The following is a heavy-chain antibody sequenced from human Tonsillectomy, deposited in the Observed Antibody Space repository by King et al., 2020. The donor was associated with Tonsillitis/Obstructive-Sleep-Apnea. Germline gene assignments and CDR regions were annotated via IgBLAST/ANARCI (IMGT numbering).Heavy chain of an antibody. CDR2: IYHSGST. CDR1: GGSISSGGYS. CDR3: ALRGGDAFDI. Sequence: QLQESGSGLVKPSQTLSLTCAVSGGSISSGGYSWSWIRQPPGKGLEWIGYIYHSGSTYYNPSLKSRVTISVDRSKNQFSLKLSSVTAADTAVYYCALRGGDAFDIWGQGTMVTVSS. V-gene: IGHV4-30-2*01. J-gene: IGHJ3*02. D-gene: IGHD3-10*01.